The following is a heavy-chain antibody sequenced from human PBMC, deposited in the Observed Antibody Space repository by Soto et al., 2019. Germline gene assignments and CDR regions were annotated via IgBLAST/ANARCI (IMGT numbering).Heavy chain of an antibody. J-gene: IGHJ6*02. V-gene: IGHV4-34*01. Sequence: SETLSLTCAAYGGSFSGYYWSWIRQPPGKGLEWIGEINHSGSTNYNPSLKSRVTISVDTSKNQFSLKLSSVTAADTAVYYCARDRGSGWYLTYYYYGMDVWGQGTTVTVSS. D-gene: IGHD6-19*01. CDR2: INHSGST. CDR3: ARDRGSGWYLTYYYYGMDV. CDR1: GGSFSGYY.